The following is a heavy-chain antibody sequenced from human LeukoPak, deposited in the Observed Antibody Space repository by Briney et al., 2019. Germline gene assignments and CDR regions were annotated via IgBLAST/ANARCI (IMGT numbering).Heavy chain of an antibody. CDR1: AFTFSNYN. Sequence: PGGSLRLSCAASAFTFSNYNMNWVRQAPGKGLEWVAYISDSSSSIYYADSVQGRFTISRNNAKKSLYLQMNSLRDEDTAVYYCAIDAWEVPSDVFDTWGQGTLVTVSS. CDR2: ISDSSSSI. J-gene: IGHJ3*02. CDR3: AIDAWEVPSDVFDT. D-gene: IGHD1-26*01. V-gene: IGHV3-48*02.